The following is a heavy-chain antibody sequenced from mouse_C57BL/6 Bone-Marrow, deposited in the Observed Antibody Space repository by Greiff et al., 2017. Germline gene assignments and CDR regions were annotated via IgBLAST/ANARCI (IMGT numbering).Heavy chain of an antibody. Sequence: VQLQQPGAELVRPGSSVKLSCKASGYTFTSYWMHWVKQRPIQGLEWIGNIDPSDSETHYNQKFKDKATLTVDKSSSTAYMQLSSLTSEDSAVYYCARSGYDGAWFAYWGQGTLVTVSA. V-gene: IGHV1-52*01. D-gene: IGHD2-2*01. J-gene: IGHJ3*01. CDR1: GYTFTSYW. CDR3: ARSGYDGAWFAY. CDR2: IDPSDSET.